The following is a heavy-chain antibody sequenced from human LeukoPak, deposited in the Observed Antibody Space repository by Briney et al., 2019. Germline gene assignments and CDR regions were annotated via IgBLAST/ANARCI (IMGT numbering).Heavy chain of an antibody. CDR2: IYYSGST. CDR3: ARLYYDSSGYSLYFDY. Sequence: SETLSLTCAVYGGSFSGYYWSWIRQPPGKGLEWIGYIYYSGSTNYNPSLKSRVTISVDTSKNQFSLKLSSVTAADTAVYYCARLYYDSSGYSLYFDYWGQGTLVTVSS. V-gene: IGHV4-59*08. CDR1: GGSFSGYY. D-gene: IGHD3-22*01. J-gene: IGHJ4*02.